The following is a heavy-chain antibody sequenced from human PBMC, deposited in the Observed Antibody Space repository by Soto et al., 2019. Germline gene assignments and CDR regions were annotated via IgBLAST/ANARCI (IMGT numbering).Heavy chain of an antibody. Sequence: ASVKVSCKASGGTFSSYAISWVRQAPGQGLEWMGGIIPIFGTANYAQKFQGRVTITADKSTSTAYMELSSLRSEDTAVYYCARDRRPGATNQVDDFDIWGQGTMVTVSS. CDR1: GGTFSSYA. CDR2: IIPIFGTA. J-gene: IGHJ3*02. V-gene: IGHV1-69*06. D-gene: IGHD1-26*01. CDR3: ARDRRPGATNQVDDFDI.